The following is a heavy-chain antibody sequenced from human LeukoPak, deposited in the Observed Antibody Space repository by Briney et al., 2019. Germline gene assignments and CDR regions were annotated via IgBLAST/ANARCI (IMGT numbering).Heavy chain of an antibody. V-gene: IGHV3-23*01. Sequence: GGSLRLSCAASGFTFSSYAMHWVRQAPGKGLEWLSSINDGVGNTFYADSVKGRFTISRDNSKNTLYLQMNSLRAEDTAVYYCAKSRGGYSYGKIDYWGQGTLVTVSS. CDR3: AKSRGGYSYGKIDY. CDR2: INDGVGNT. J-gene: IGHJ4*02. D-gene: IGHD5-18*01. CDR1: GFTFSSYA.